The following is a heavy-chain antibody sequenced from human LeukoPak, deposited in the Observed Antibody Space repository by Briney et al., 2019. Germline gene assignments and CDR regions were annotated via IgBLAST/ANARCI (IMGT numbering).Heavy chain of an antibody. V-gene: IGHV3-23*01. J-gene: IGHJ4*02. CDR1: GFTFSSYA. CDR3: AKMVTSRSYDSSGYYYVG. CDR2: ISGSGGST. D-gene: IGHD3-22*01. Sequence: GGSLRLSCAASGFTFSSYAMSWVRQAPGKGLEWVSAISGSGGSTYYADSVKGRFTISRDNSKNTLYLQMNSLRAEDTAVYYCAKMVTSRSYDSSGYYYVGWGQETLVTVSS.